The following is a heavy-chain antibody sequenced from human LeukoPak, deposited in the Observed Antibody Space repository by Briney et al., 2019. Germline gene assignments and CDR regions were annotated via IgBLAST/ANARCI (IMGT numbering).Heavy chain of an antibody. D-gene: IGHD2-2*03. V-gene: IGHV4-59*08. CDR2: LYYSGST. CDR3: ARHTSDGYGPAPYGFGI. CDR1: GASISSHY. Sequence: SETLSLTCTVSGASISSHYWSWIRQPPGKGLEWIGYLYYSGSTNYNPSLKSRVTISVDTSKNQFSLKLSSVTAADTAVYYCARHTSDGYGPAPYGFGIWGQGTMVTVSS. J-gene: IGHJ3*02.